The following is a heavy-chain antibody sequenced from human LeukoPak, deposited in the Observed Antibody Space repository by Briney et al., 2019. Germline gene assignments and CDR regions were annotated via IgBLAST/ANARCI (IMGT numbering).Heavy chain of an antibody. V-gene: IGHV4-38-2*02. CDR1: GYSIRSGYY. CDR2: ISSSGST. CDR3: ARGPYSYDSSGAFDI. J-gene: IGHJ3*02. D-gene: IGHD3-22*01. Sequence: SETLSLTCTVSGYSIRSGYYWSWIRQPAGKGLEWIGRISSSGSTNYNPSLKSRVTISVDTSKNQFSLKLSSVTAADTAVYFCARGPYSYDSSGAFDIWGQGTMVTVSS.